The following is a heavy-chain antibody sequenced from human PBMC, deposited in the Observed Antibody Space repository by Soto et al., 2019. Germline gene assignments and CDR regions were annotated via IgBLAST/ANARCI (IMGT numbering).Heavy chain of an antibody. Sequence: GGSLRLSCAASGFTFSSYGMSWVRQAPGKGLEWVSSISAAGGSAYYADPVKGRFTISRDNSKNTLYLQMNSLRAEDTAVYYCAKPPPYCSSNTCYFPFDSWGQGTLVIVSS. CDR2: ISAAGGSA. CDR1: GFTFSSYG. V-gene: IGHV3-23*01. J-gene: IGHJ5*01. D-gene: IGHD2-2*01. CDR3: AKPPPYCSSNTCYFPFDS.